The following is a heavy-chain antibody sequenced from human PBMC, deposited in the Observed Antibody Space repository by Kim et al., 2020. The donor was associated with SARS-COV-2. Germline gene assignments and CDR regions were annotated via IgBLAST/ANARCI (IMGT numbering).Heavy chain of an antibody. V-gene: IGHV3-9*01. D-gene: IGHD3-22*01. J-gene: IGHJ4*02. Sequence: GDSVKGRFTISRDNAKNSLFLQMSSLRAEDTALYYCAKGYYDSSGHFDCWGQGTLVTVSS. CDR3: AKGYYDSSGHFDC.